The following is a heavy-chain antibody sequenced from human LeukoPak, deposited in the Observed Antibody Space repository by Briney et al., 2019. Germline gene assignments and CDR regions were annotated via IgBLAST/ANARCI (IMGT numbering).Heavy chain of an antibody. CDR3: ARGRYCSADICSGGDAFDI. CDR2: IYTRGST. D-gene: IGHD2-15*01. CDR1: GGSINNYY. V-gene: IGHV4-4*07. J-gene: IGHJ3*02. Sequence: PSETLSLTCTVSGGSINNYYWSWIRQPAGKGLEWIGRIYTRGSTNYNPSLKSRVTMSVDTSKNQFSLKLSSVTAADTAVYYCARGRYCSADICSGGDAFDIWGQGTMISVSS.